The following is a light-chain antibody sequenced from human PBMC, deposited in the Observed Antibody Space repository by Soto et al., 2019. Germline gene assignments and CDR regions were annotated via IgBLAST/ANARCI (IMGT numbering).Light chain of an antibody. CDR1: QSISSY. V-gene: IGKV1-39*01. CDR3: QQSYTTPYL. Sequence: DIQMTQSPSSLSSSVGDRVTITCRASQSISSYLNWYQQKPGKPPKLLIYAASTLQTGISSRFSGSGSGTDFTLTISSLQPEDFATYYCQQSYTTPYLFGQGTKLEIK. J-gene: IGKJ2*01. CDR2: AAS.